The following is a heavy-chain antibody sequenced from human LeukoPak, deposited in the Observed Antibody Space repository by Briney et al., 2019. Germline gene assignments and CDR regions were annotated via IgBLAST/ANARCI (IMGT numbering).Heavy chain of an antibody. CDR3: ARQVNGGNIDY. D-gene: IGHD4-23*01. Sequence: GESLKISCKWSRYYFTCYWIGWVRQMPGKGPEWMGIINPGDSDTRCSPSFQGQVTISADKSITTAYLQWSSLKASDTAMYYCARQVNGGNIDYWGQGTLVTVSS. CDR2: INPGDSDT. CDR1: RYYFTCYW. V-gene: IGHV5-51*01. J-gene: IGHJ4*02.